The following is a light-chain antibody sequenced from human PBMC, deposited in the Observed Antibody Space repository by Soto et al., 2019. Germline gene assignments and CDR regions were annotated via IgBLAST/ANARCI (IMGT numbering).Light chain of an antibody. CDR1: QSVSSSY. J-gene: IGKJ3*01. V-gene: IGKV3-20*01. CDR2: GAS. CDR3: QQYGSSLPFT. Sequence: ESVLTQSPGTLSLSPGERATLSCRASQSVSSSYLAWYQQKPGQAPRLLIYGASSRATGIPDRFSGSGSRTDFTLTISRLEPEDFAVYYCQQYGSSLPFTFGPGTKVDIK.